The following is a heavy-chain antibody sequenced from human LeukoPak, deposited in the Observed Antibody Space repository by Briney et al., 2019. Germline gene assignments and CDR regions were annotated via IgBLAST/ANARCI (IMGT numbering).Heavy chain of an antibody. V-gene: IGHV1-46*01. D-gene: IGHD3-16*01. CDR1: GYTFTNYY. CDR2: INLSGGST. Sequence: ASVKVSCKASGYTFTNYYVHWVRQAPGQGLEWMGMINLSGGSTNYAQKFQGRVTMTRDTSTTTVYMELSSLRSEDTAIYYCARGDFISSRDYLFFFDYWGQGSLVTVSS. CDR3: ARGDFISSRDYLFFFDY. J-gene: IGHJ4*01.